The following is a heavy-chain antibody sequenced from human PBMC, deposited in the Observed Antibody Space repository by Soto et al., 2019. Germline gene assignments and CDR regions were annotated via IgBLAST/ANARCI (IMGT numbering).Heavy chain of an antibody. CDR2: IYPGDSDT. CDR1: GYSFTSYW. Sequence: GESLKLSCKGSGYSFTSYWIGWVRQMPGKGLEWMGIIYPGDSDTRYSLSFQGQVTISADKSISTAYLQWSSLKASDTAMYYCARRIVGAPKTKAYYFDYWGQGTLVTVSS. V-gene: IGHV5-51*01. J-gene: IGHJ4*02. CDR3: ARRIVGAPKTKAYYFDY. D-gene: IGHD1-26*01.